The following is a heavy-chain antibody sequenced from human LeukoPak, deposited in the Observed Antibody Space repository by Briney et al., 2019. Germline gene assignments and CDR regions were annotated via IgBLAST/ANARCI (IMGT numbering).Heavy chain of an antibody. V-gene: IGHV4-38-2*02. CDR1: GYSISSGYY. CDR3: ARVVSVYYDSSGYYHAFEI. J-gene: IGHJ3*02. Sequence: SETLSLTCTVSGYSISSGYYWGWIRQPPGKGLEWIGSIYHSGSTYYNPSLKSRVTISVDTSKNQFSLKLSSVTAADTAVYYCARVVSVYYDSSGYYHAFEIWGQGTMVTVSS. D-gene: IGHD3-22*01. CDR2: IYHSGST.